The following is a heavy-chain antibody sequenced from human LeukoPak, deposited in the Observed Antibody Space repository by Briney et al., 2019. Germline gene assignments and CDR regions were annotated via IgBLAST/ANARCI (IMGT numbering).Heavy chain of an antibody. D-gene: IGHD3-3*01. J-gene: IGHJ3*02. V-gene: IGHV4-34*01. Sequence: PSETLSLTCGVFGGSFSGYYWSWIRQPPGKGLEWIGEINHSGSTNYNPSLKSRVTISVDTSKNQFSLKLSSVIAADTAVYYCAILPSTIFGVVYDVFDMWGEGTMVTVP. CDR3: AILPSTIFGVVYDVFDM. CDR1: GGSFSGYY. CDR2: INHSGST.